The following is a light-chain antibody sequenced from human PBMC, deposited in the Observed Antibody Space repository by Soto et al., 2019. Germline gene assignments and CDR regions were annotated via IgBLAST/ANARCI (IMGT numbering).Light chain of an antibody. CDR1: SSDVGGYNS. CDR2: EVN. Sequence: QSVLTQPPSASGSPGQSVTISCSGTSSDVGGYNSVSWYQQHPGKAPKLMIYEVNKRPSGVPDRFSGSKSGNTASLTVSGLQAEDEADYYCSSYAGSNNVLFGGGTKLT. V-gene: IGLV2-8*01. CDR3: SSYAGSNNVL. J-gene: IGLJ2*01.